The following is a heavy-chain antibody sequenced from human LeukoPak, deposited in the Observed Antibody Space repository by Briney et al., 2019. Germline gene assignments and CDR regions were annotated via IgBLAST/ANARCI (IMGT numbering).Heavy chain of an antibody. Sequence: GGSLRLSCAASGFTFSSYWMSWVRQAPGKGLEWVSYISSSSSTIYYADSVKGRFTISRDNAKNSLYLQMNSLRAEDTAVYYCARYRDSSGYYFDYWGQGTLVTVSS. CDR2: ISSSSSTI. J-gene: IGHJ4*02. V-gene: IGHV3-48*04. CDR3: ARYRDSSGYYFDY. CDR1: GFTFSSYW. D-gene: IGHD3-22*01.